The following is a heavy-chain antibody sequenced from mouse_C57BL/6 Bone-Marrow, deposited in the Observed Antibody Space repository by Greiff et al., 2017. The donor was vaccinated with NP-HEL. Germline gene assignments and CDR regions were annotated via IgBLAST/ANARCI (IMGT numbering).Heavy chain of an antibody. CDR1: GYTFTSYW. V-gene: IGHV1-50*01. J-gene: IGHJ2*01. Sequence: QVQLQQPGAELVKPGASVKLSCKASGYTFTSYWMQWVKQRPGQGLEWIGEIDPSDSYTNYNQKFKGKATLTVDSSSSTAYMQLSNLTSEDPASYYGARKGDDYCDGWGQGTTLTVSS. CDR3: ARKGDDYCDG. CDR2: IDPSDSYT.